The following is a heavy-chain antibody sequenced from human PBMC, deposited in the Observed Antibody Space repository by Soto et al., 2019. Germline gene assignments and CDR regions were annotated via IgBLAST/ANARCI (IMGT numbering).Heavy chain of an antibody. D-gene: IGHD7-27*01. Sequence: GGSLRLSCAASGFTFSSYAMGWVRQAPGKGLEWVSAISGSGGSTYYSDSVKGRFTISIDNSKNTLYLQMNSLRAEDTAVYYCAKAQTGERPNWYFDLWGRGTLVTVSS. CDR1: GFTFSSYA. V-gene: IGHV3-23*01. CDR3: AKAQTGERPNWYFDL. CDR2: ISGSGGST. J-gene: IGHJ2*01.